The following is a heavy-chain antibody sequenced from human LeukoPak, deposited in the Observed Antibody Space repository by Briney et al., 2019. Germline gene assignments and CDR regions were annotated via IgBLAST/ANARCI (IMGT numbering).Heavy chain of an antibody. CDR1: GGTFSSYA. Sequence: ASVKVSCKASGGTFSSYAISWVRQAPGQGLEWMGGIIPIFGTANYAQKIQGRVTITADESTSTAYMELSSLRSEDTAVYYCGGTQQRYYYGMDVWGQGTTVTVSS. D-gene: IGHD1-7*01. CDR3: GGTQQRYYYGMDV. J-gene: IGHJ6*02. CDR2: IIPIFGTA. V-gene: IGHV1-69*13.